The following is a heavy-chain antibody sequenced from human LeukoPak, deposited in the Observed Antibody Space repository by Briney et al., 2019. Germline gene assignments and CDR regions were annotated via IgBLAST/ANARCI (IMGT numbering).Heavy chain of an antibody. D-gene: IGHD3-22*01. CDR3: ARDRFYYDSSGSQTMDDAFDI. CDR1: GDTFTGYY. V-gene: IGHV1-2*06. Sequence: ASVKVSCKASGDTFTGYYMHWVRQAPGQGLEWMGRINPNSGGTNYAQKFQGRVTMTRDTSISTAYMELSRLRSDDTAVYYCARDRFYYDSSGSQTMDDAFDIWGQGTMVTVSS. CDR2: INPNSGGT. J-gene: IGHJ3*02.